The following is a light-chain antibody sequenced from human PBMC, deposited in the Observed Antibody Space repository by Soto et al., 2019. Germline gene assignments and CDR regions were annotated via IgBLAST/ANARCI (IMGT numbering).Light chain of an antibody. CDR2: DAS. Sequence: DIQMTQSASTLAASLGGRVPITCGASQSISSWLAWYQQKPGKAPKLLIYDASSLESGVPSRFSGSGSGTEFTLTISSLQPDDFATYYCQQYNSYSPWTFGQGTKVDIK. V-gene: IGKV1-5*01. J-gene: IGKJ1*01. CDR3: QQYNSYSPWT. CDR1: QSISSW.